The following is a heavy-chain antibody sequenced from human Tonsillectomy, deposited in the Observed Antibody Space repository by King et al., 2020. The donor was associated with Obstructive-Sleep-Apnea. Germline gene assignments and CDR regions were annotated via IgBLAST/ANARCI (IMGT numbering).Heavy chain of an antibody. CDR2: IYDSGST. D-gene: IGHD4-17*01. Sequence: LQLQESGPGLVKPSETLSLTCTVSGGSISSSDYYWGWIRQPPGKGLEWIGSIYDSGSTYYTPSLKSRVTVSLDTSKNHFSLRLSSVTAADTAVYYCVREDYGDFECAYWGQGTLVTVSS. J-gene: IGHJ4*02. V-gene: IGHV4-39*07. CDR3: VREDYGDFECAY. CDR1: GGSISSSDYY.